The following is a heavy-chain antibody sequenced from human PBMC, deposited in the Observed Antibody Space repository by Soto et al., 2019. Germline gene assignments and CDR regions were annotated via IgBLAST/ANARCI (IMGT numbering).Heavy chain of an antibody. D-gene: IGHD3-10*01. CDR2: ISHDEKKI. CDR1: GVTFSLLG. Sequence: QVQLVESGGDVVHPGGSLGLSCVASGVTFSLLGWHWARQGPGKGLEWVAVISHDEKKIEYADSVKGRFTISRDNSKNTVYLQMSSLRADDSAIYFCAKDLMDRGDGHPYNWFDTWGRGTLVTVSS. V-gene: IGHV3-30*18. J-gene: IGHJ5*02. CDR3: AKDLMDRGDGHPYNWFDT.